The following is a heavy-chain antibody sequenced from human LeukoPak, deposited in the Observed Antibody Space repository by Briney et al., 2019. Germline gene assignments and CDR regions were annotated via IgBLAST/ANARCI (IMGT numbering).Heavy chain of an antibody. CDR3: AREGGRYYFDY. V-gene: IGHV3-30*04. CDR2: ISYDGSNK. CDR1: GFTFSSYA. Sequence: GGSLRLSCAASGFTFSSYAMHWVRQAPGKGLEWVAVISYDGSNKYYADSVKGRFTISRDNSKNTLYLQVNSLRAEDTAVYYCAREGGRYYFDYWGQGTLVTVSS. J-gene: IGHJ4*02.